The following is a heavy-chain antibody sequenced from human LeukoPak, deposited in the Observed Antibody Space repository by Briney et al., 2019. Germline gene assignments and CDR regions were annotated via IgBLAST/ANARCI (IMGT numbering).Heavy chain of an antibody. V-gene: IGHV4-30-4*01. D-gene: IGHD3-3*01. CDR1: GGSISSGNYY. J-gene: IGHJ4*02. CDR2: MSYSGDS. Sequence: SETLSLTCSVSGGSISSGNYYWSWIRQPPGKGLEWIGYMSYSGDSHYNPSLRSRVTLPVDMSKNQFSLKVTSVTAADTAVYYCARRYYDFLDYYFDYWGQGTLVTVSS. CDR3: ARRYYDFLDYYFDY.